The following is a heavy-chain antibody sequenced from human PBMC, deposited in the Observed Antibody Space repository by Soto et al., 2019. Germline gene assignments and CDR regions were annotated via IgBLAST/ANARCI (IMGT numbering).Heavy chain of an antibody. CDR3: AGTGNSSSWHLNWFDP. CDR2: IYSGGST. J-gene: IGHJ5*02. D-gene: IGHD6-13*01. Sequence: GGSLRLSCAASGFTVSSNYMSWVRQAPGKGLEWVSVIYSGGSTYYADSVKGRFTISRDNSKNTLYLQMNSLRAEDTAVYYCAGTGNSSSWHLNWFDPWGQGTLVTVSS. CDR1: GFTVSSNY. V-gene: IGHV3-66*01.